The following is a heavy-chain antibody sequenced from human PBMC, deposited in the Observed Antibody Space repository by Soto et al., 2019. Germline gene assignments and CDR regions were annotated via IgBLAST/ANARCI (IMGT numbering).Heavy chain of an antibody. J-gene: IGHJ4*02. CDR3: AKEIALGIGGDY. CDR2: ISYDGSNK. CDR1: GFTFSSYG. Sequence: QVQLVESGGGVVQPGRSLRLSCAASGFTFSSYGMHWVRQAPGKGLEWVAVISYDGSNKYYADSVKGRFTISRDNSKNTLYLQMNSLRAEDTAVYYCAKEIALGIGGDYWGQGTLVTVSS. D-gene: IGHD7-27*01. V-gene: IGHV3-30*18.